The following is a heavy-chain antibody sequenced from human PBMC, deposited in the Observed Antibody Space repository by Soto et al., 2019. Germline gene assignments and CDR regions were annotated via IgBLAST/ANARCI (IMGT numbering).Heavy chain of an antibody. CDR3: ASEGGSGSYRYYGMDV. J-gene: IGHJ6*02. V-gene: IGHV1-69*12. D-gene: IGHD3-10*01. CDR1: GGTFSSYT. Sequence: QVQLVQSGAEVKKPGSSVKVSCKASGGTFSSYTISWVRQAPGQGLEWMGGIIPIFGTANYAQKFQGRVTITADESTSTAYMELSSLRSEDTAVYYCASEGGSGSYRYYGMDVWGQGTTVTVSS. CDR2: IIPIFGTA.